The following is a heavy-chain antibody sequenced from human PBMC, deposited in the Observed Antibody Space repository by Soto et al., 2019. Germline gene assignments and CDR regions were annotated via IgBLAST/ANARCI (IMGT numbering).Heavy chain of an antibody. CDR2: IIPILGIA. V-gene: IGHV1-69*04. Sequence: GASVKVSCKASGGNFSSHAISWVRKAPGQGLEWMGRIIPILGIANYAQKFQGRVTITADKSTSTAYMELSSLRSEDTAAYYCARDLMITMVRGVIPLQGDYWGQGTLVTVS. D-gene: IGHD3-10*01. J-gene: IGHJ4*02. CDR1: GGNFSSHA. CDR3: ARDLMITMVRGVIPLQGDY.